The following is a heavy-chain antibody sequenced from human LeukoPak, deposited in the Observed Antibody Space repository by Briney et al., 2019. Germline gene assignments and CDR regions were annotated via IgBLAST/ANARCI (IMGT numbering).Heavy chain of an antibody. D-gene: IGHD4-23*01. CDR3: ASLQGGNSDWLDP. V-gene: IGHV1-2*06. CDR1: GYTFTGYY. CDR2: INPNSGGT. Sequence: WASVKVSCKASGYTFTGYYMHWVRQAPGQGLEWMGRINPNSGGTTYAQSFQGRVTLTRDTSITTVYLELTGLRSDDTAVYYCASLQGGNSDWLDPWGQGTLVTVSS. J-gene: IGHJ5*02.